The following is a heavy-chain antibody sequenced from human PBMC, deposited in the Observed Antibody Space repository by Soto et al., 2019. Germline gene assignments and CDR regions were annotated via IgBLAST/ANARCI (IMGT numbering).Heavy chain of an antibody. J-gene: IGHJ4*02. CDR1: GGSFSGYY. V-gene: IGHV4-34*01. CDR2: INHSGST. Sequence: SETLSLTCAVYGGSFSGYYWSWIRQPPGKGLEWIWEINHSGSTNYNPSLKSRVTISVDTSKNQFSLKLSSVTAADTAVYYCARGFGGYGGQGTLVTVSS. CDR3: ARGFGGY. D-gene: IGHD3-16*01.